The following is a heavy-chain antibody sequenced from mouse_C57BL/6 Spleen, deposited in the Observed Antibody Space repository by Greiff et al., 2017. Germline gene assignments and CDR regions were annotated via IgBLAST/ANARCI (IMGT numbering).Heavy chain of an antibody. D-gene: IGHD2-5*01. Sequence: EVKVVESGGGLVQPGGSLSLSCAASGFTFTDYYMSWVRQPPGKALEWLGIISNKANGYTTEYSGSVKGRFTISRDNSQSILYLQMKALRAEDSATYYWARYDYSNVYYAMDYWGQGTSVTVSS. CDR2: ISNKANGYTT. CDR3: ARYDYSNVYYAMDY. V-gene: IGHV7-3*01. CDR1: GFTFTDYY. J-gene: IGHJ4*01.